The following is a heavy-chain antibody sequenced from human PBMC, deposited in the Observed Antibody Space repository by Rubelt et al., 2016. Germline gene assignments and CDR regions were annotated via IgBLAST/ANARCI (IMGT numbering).Heavy chain of an antibody. Sequence: QLQLQESGPGLVKPSETLSLTCTVSGGSISSSSYYWGWIRQPPGKGLEWIGSIYYSGSTYYNPSLKSRVTISVDTSTSQFSLKLSSVTAADTAVYYCARGRFLEWLPPDYWGQGTLVTVSS. D-gene: IGHD3-3*01. V-gene: IGHV4-39*01. CDR3: ARGRFLEWLPPDY. J-gene: IGHJ4*02. CDR1: GGSISSSSYY. CDR2: IYYSGST.